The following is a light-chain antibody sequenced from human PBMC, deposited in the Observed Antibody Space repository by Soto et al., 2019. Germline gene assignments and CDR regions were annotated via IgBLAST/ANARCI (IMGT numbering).Light chain of an antibody. J-gene: IGLJ2*01. V-gene: IGLV1-40*01. Sequence: GAGFDVHWYQQLPGAAPKLLIYASTNRPSGVPDRFSGSKSDTSASLAITGLQIDDEADYYCQSYDTGLTGHVLFGGGTQLTVL. CDR1: GAGFD. CDR2: AST. CDR3: QSYDTGLTGHVL.